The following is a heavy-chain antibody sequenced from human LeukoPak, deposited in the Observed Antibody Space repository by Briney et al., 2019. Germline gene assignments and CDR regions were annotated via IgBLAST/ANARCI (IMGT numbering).Heavy chain of an antibody. D-gene: IGHD1-26*01. Sequence: GGSLRLSCAASGFTFSSYAMTWVRQAPGKGLEWVSAIGGSGDNTYYADSVKGRFTISRDNSKSTLYLQMDSLRAKDTAVYYCGKGVGAARYFDYWGQGALVTVSS. CDR1: GFTFSSYA. CDR2: IGGSGDNT. V-gene: IGHV3-23*01. J-gene: IGHJ4*02. CDR3: GKGVGAARYFDY.